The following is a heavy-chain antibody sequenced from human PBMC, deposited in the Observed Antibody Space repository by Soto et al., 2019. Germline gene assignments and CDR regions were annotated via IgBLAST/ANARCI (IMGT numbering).Heavy chain of an antibody. CDR1: GFTFSSYA. CDR2: ISYDGSNK. J-gene: IGHJ4*02. V-gene: IGHV3-30-3*01. D-gene: IGHD3-10*01. Sequence: QVQLVESGGGVVQPGRSLRLSCAASGFTFSSYAMQWVRQAPGKGLEWVAVISYDGSNKYYADSVKGRFTISRDNSKNTLXLQXXRLXAEDTAVYYCAXPDYGSGSYPDYWGQGPLVTVSS. CDR3: AXPDYGSGSYPDY.